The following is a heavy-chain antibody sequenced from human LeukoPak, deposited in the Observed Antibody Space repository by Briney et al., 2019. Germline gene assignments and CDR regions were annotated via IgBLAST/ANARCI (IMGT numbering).Heavy chain of an antibody. V-gene: IGHV4-59*01. J-gene: IGHJ1*01. CDR2: IYYSGST. CDR1: RGFISSYY. CDR3: ARGSYYYDTSGYYGAEYFHH. Sequence: SETLSPTCTVSRGFISSYYWSWIRQPPGKGLEWIGQIYYSGSTDYNPSLERRVTMSMDTSKNQVSLKLSSVTAADTAVYYCARGSYYYDTSGYYGAEYFHHWGQGTLVTVSS. D-gene: IGHD3-22*01.